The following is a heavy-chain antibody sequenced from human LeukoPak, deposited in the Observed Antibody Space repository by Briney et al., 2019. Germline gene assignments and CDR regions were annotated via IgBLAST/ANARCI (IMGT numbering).Heavy chain of an antibody. J-gene: IGHJ4*02. CDR3: ARGGVAAKYYFDF. V-gene: IGHV4-59*11. CDR2: IYYSGST. D-gene: IGHD3-10*01. CDR1: GGSISPLY. Sequence: SETLSLTCTVSGGSISPLYWGWIRQAPGKGLEFIGYIYYSGSTNFNPSLKSRVTLSVDTSKSQISLKLTSVTASDTAVYYCARGGVAAKYYFDFWGQGTLVTVSS.